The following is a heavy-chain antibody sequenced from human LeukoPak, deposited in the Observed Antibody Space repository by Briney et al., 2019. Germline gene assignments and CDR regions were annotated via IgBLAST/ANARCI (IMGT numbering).Heavy chain of an antibody. CDR1: GGSISSGGYY. V-gene: IGHV4-31*03. CDR3: AREGERTKGGRDGYKVWFDP. D-gene: IGHD5-24*01. J-gene: IGHJ5*02. Sequence: PSETLSLTCTVSGGSISSGGYYWSWIRQHPGKGLEWIGYIYYSGSTYYNPSLKSRVTISVDTSKNQFSLKLSSVTAADTAVYYCAREGERTKGGRDGYKVWFDPWGQGTLVTVSS. CDR2: IYYSGST.